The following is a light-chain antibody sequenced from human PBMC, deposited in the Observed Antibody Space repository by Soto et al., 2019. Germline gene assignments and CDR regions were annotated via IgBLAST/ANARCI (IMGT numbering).Light chain of an antibody. CDR2: GAS. Sequence: EIVMTQSPATLSVSPGERATLSCRASQSVSSNLAWYQQKPGQAPRLLIYGASTRATGIPARFSGSGSGTDFTLTIISLQSEDFAVYYCQQYNNWPYTFGQGTKLEIK. V-gene: IGKV3-15*01. J-gene: IGKJ2*01. CDR3: QQYNNWPYT. CDR1: QSVSSN.